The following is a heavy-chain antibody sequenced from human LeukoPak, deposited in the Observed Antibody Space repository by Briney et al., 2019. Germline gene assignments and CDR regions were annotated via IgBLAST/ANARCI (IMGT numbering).Heavy chain of an antibody. CDR2: IIPIFGTA. D-gene: IGHD3-22*01. CDR3: ASSRGRGYYDSSGYQYFDY. CDR1: GGTSSSYA. Sequence: SVKVSCKASGGTSSSYAISWVRQAPGQGLEWMGGIIPIFGTANYAQKFQGRVTITTDESTSTAYMELSSLRSEDTAVYYCASSRGRGYYDSSGYQYFDYWGQGTLVTVSS. V-gene: IGHV1-69*05. J-gene: IGHJ4*02.